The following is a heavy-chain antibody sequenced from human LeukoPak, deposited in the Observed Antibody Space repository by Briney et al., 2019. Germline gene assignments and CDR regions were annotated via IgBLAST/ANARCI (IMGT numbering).Heavy chain of an antibody. CDR3: ARLPKYSSGWYSRGGY. V-gene: IGHV4-34*01. CDR1: GGSFSGYY. Sequence: SSETLSLTCAVYGGSFSGYYWSWIRQPPGKGLEWIGEINHSGSTNYNPSLKSRVTLSVDTSKNQFSLKLSSVTAADTAVYYCARLPKYSSGWYSRGGYWGQGTLVTVSS. CDR2: INHSGST. J-gene: IGHJ4*02. D-gene: IGHD6-19*01.